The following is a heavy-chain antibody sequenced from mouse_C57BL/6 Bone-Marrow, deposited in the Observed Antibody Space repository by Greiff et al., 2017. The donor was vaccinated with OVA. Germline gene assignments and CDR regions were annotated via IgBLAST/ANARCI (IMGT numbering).Heavy chain of an antibody. CDR1: GYSFTDYN. CDR3: AFYYGGIYWYVDV. V-gene: IGHV1-39*01. J-gene: IGHJ1*03. CDR2: IDPNYGYT. D-gene: IGHD1-1*01. Sequence: VQLQQSGPELVKPGASVKISCKASGYSFTDYNMNWVKQRTGQSLEWIGVIDPNYGYTNYNQKFKGKATLTVDKSSSTAYMQLNSLTSEDSAVYYCAFYYGGIYWYVDVWGTGTTVTVSS.